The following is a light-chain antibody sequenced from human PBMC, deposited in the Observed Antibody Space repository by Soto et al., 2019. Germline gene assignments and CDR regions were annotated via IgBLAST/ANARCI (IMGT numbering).Light chain of an antibody. Sequence: DIQMTQSPSTLSASVGDRVTINCRASQSITTWLAWYQQKPGKAPNLLIYKASNLESGVPSRFSGSGSGTEFTLTISGLQRDDYATYDCQQYETYDTFGQWTKLELK. V-gene: IGKV1-5*03. CDR1: QSITTW. CDR2: KAS. J-gene: IGKJ2*01. CDR3: QQYETYDT.